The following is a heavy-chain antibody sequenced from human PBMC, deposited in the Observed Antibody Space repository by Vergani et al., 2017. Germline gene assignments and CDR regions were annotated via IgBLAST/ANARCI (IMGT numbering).Heavy chain of an antibody. D-gene: IGHD3-10*01. Sequence: QVQLVQSGAEVKKPGSSVKVSCKASGGTFSSYAISWVRQAPGQGLEWMGWINTNTGNPTYAQGFTGRFVFSLDTSVSTAYLQISSLKAEDTAVYYCARERGITMVRGVGIAGYWGQGTLVTVSS. CDR1: GGTFSSYA. CDR3: ARERGITMVRGVGIAGY. CDR2: INTNTGNP. V-gene: IGHV7-4-1*02. J-gene: IGHJ4*02.